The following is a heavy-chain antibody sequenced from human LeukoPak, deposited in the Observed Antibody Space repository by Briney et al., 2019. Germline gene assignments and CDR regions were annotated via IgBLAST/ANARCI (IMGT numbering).Heavy chain of an antibody. Sequence: ASVKVSCETSGYTFTAYYLHWVRQAPGQGLEWMGWMNPNSGDRNSAQKFQGRVTMTRDTSISTIYMELSSLRSDDTAVYYCVRTLSAMIPYDYWGNGTLIIVSS. D-gene: IGHD3-16*01. CDR2: MNPNSGDR. V-gene: IGHV1-2*02. CDR3: VRTLSAMIPYDY. CDR1: GYTFTAYY. J-gene: IGHJ4*01.